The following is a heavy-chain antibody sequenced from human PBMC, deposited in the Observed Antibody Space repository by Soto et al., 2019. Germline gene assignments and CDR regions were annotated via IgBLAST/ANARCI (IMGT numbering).Heavy chain of an antibody. D-gene: IGHD6-19*01. V-gene: IGHV4-39*01. J-gene: IGHJ4*02. Sequence: SETLSLTCTVSGGSISSSSYYWGWIRQPPGKGLEWIGSIYYSGSTYYNPSLKSRVTISVDTSKNQFSLKLSSVTAADTAVYYCARHAYSGWRHFDYWGQGTLVTVS. CDR1: GGSISSSSYY. CDR2: IYYSGST. CDR3: ARHAYSGWRHFDY.